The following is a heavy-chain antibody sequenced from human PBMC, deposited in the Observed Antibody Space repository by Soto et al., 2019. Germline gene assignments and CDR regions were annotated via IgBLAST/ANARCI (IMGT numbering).Heavy chain of an antibody. CDR3: ARGLGVYYDSSGLDY. CDR2: ISAYNGNT. D-gene: IGHD3-22*01. Sequence: ASVKVSCKASGYTFTSYGISWVRQAPGQGLEWMGWISAYNGNTNYAQKLQGRVTMTTDTSTSTAYMELRSLRSDDTAVYYCARGLGVYYDSSGLDYWGQGTLVTVSS. J-gene: IGHJ4*02. CDR1: GYTFTSYG. V-gene: IGHV1-18*01.